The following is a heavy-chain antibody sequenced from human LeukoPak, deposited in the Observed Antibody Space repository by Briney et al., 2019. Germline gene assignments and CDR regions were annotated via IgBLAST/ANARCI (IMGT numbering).Heavy chain of an antibody. CDR2: INHSGST. CDR1: GGSFSGYY. CDR3: ARRGLQAYYYYYMDV. J-gene: IGHJ6*03. V-gene: IGHV4-34*01. Sequence: PSETLSLTCAVYGGSFSGYYWSWIRQPPGKGLEWIGEINHSGSTNYNPSLKSRVTISVDTSKNQFSLKLSSVTAADTAVYYCARRGLQAYYYYYMDVWGKGTTVTISS. D-gene: IGHD5-24*01.